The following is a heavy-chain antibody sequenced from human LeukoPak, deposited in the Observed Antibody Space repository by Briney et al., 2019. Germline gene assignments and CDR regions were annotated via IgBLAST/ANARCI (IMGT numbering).Heavy chain of an antibody. CDR1: GYSFTSYW. Sequence: GESLKISCQGSGYSFTSYWIGWVRQMPGKGLEWMGIIYPGDSDTRYSPSFQGQVTISADRSISTAYLQWSSLKASDTAMYYCARERRIVGATSYCGMDVWGQGTTVTVSS. CDR2: IYPGDSDT. V-gene: IGHV5-51*01. D-gene: IGHD1-26*01. CDR3: ARERRIVGATSYCGMDV. J-gene: IGHJ6*02.